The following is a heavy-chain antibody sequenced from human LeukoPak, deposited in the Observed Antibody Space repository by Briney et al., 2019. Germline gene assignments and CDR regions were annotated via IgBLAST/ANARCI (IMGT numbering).Heavy chain of an antibody. J-gene: IGHJ4*02. V-gene: IGHV3-7*04. Sequence: GGSLRLSCAASGFTFSSYWMIWVRQASGKGLEWVANIKQDGSEKYYVDSVKGRFTISRDNAKKSLYLQMTSLRDEDTAVYYCARGSGDYSGQGTLVTVSS. CDR3: ARGSGDY. CDR1: GFTFSSYW. CDR2: IKQDGSEK.